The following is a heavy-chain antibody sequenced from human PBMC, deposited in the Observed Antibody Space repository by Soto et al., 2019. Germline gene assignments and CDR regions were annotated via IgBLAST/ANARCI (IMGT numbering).Heavy chain of an antibody. CDR3: AGGYYYYFDY. V-gene: IGHV4-59*01. J-gene: IGHJ4*02. Sequence: SEILSLTCTVSGGSISSYYWSWIRQPPGKGLEWIGYIYYSGSTNYNPSLKSRVTISVDTSKNQFSLKLSSVTAADTAVYYCAGGYYYYFDYWGQGTLVTVSS. CDR1: GGSISSYY. D-gene: IGHD1-26*01. CDR2: IYYSGST.